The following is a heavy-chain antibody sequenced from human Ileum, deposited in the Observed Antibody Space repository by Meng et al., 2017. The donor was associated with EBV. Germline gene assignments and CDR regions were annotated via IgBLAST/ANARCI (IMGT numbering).Heavy chain of an antibody. D-gene: IGHD1-26*01. J-gene: IGHJ4*02. CDR2: FYEGTT. CDR3: AKGGQWDPLDS. Sequence: QVQLQESGPGLVKPSATLSLTCDVSGFSIRGNYWSWIRQSPVKGLEWIGFFYEGTTNYNPSLKSRVTIAAGPANNQISLRLSSVTSADTAVYYCAKGGQWDPLDSWGRGILVTVSS. V-gene: IGHV4-59*01. CDR1: GFSIRGNY.